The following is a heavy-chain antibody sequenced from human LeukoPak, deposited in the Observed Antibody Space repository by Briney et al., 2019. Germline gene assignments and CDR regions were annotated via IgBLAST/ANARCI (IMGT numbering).Heavy chain of an antibody. V-gene: IGHV3-21*01. CDR2: ISCSSSYI. D-gene: IGHD3-10*01. CDR3: ARDLRSYYGSGSL. J-gene: IGHJ4*02. Sequence: RGSLRLSCAASGFTLSSYSMNSVRDTPGKGLERGSSISCSSSYIYCADSVKGRFTISRDNAKNSLYLQMNSLRAEDTAVYYCARDLRSYYGSGSLWGEGTVVTVS. CDR1: GFTLSSYS.